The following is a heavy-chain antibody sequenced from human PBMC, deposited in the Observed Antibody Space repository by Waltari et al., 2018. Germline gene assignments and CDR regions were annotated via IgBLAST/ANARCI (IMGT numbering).Heavy chain of an antibody. CDR1: GGSISSHY. V-gene: IGHV4-59*11. CDR2: IYYSGST. CDR3: ARDSVPHSGMYV. Sequence: QVQLQESGPGLVKPSETLSLTCTVSGGSISSHYWSWIRQPPGKGLEWIGYIYYSGSTTYNPSLKSRVTISVDTSKNQFSLKLSSVTAADTAVYYCARDSVPHSGMYVWGQGTTVTVSS. D-gene: IGHD2-2*01. J-gene: IGHJ6*02.